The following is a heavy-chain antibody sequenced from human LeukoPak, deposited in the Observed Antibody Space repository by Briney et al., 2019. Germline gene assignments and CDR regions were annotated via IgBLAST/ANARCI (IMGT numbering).Heavy chain of an antibody. CDR3: ARDRSRTTVTTDFDY. CDR2: INPNSGGT. D-gene: IGHD4-17*01. V-gene: IGHV1-2*04. J-gene: IGHJ4*02. CDR1: GYTFTGYY. Sequence: ASVKVSCKASGYTFTGYYMHWVRQAPGQGLEWMGRINPNSGGTNYAQKFQGWVTMTRDTSISTAYMELSRLRSDDTAVYYCARDRSRTTVTTDFDYWGQGTLVTVSS.